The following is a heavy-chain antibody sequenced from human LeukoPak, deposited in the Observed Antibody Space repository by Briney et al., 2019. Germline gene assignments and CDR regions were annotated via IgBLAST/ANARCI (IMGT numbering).Heavy chain of an antibody. CDR3: ARVGSSSSRIHDAFDI. CDR1: GYTFTSYG. Sequence: ASVKVSCKASGYTFTSYGISWVRQARGQGLEGMGWISDYNGNTNYAQKLQGRVTMTTDTSTSTAYMELRSLRSDDTAVYYRARVGSSSSRIHDAFDIWGQGTMVTVSS. V-gene: IGHV1-18*01. CDR2: ISDYNGNT. J-gene: IGHJ3*02. D-gene: IGHD6-6*01.